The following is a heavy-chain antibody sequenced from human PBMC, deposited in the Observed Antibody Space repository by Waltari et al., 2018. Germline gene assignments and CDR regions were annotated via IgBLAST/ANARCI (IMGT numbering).Heavy chain of an antibody. CDR2: ISSTSSYI. CDR1: GFTFSNFA. V-gene: IGHV3-21*01. Sequence: EVQLVESGGGLVNPGGSLRLSCAASGFTFSNFAINWVCQAPGKGLEWVSSISSTSSYIYYADSVKGRFTISRDNAKNSLYLQMNSLRADDTAVYYCARVGAIISLDYWGQGTLVTVSS. D-gene: IGHD3-16*01. CDR3: ARVGAIISLDY. J-gene: IGHJ4*02.